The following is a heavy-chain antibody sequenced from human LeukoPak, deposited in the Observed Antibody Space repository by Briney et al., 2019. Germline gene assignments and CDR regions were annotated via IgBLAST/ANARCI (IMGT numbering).Heavy chain of an antibody. D-gene: IGHD4-17*01. CDR1: GFTFSSYS. V-gene: IGHV3-48*02. CDR3: ARVFYGDFGFDY. CDR2: TSGSGTTI. J-gene: IGHJ4*02. Sequence: GGSLRLSCAASGFTFSSYSTNWVRQAPGKGLEWVSYTSGSGTTIYYADSVKGRFTISRDNANNSLYLQMNSLRDEDTAAYYCARVFYGDFGFDYWGQGTLVTVSS.